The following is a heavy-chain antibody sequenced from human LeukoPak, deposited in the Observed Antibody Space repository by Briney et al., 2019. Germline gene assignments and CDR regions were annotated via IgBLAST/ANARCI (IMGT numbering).Heavy chain of an antibody. CDR2: ISYDGSNK. D-gene: IGHD3-9*01. Sequence: GGSLRLSCAASGFTFSSYAMHWVRQAPGKGLEWVAVISYDGSNKYYADSVKGRFTISRDNSKNTLYLQMNSLRAEDTAVYYCARGRYFVRGFDPWGQGTLVTVSS. V-gene: IGHV3-30*04. CDR1: GFTFSSYA. J-gene: IGHJ5*02. CDR3: ARGRYFVRGFDP.